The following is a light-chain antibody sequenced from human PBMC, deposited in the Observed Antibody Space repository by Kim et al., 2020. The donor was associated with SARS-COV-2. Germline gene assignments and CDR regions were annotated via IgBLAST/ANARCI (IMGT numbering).Light chain of an antibody. V-gene: IGKV2-28*01. CDR3: MQALQTPIT. J-gene: IGKJ5*01. Sequence: DIVMTQSPLSLPVTPGEPASISCRSSQSLLHSNGYNYLDWYLQKPGQSPQLLIYLGSNRASGVPDRFSGSGAGTDFTLKISRVEAGDVGVYYGMQALQTPITFGQGTRLEIK. CDR2: LGS. CDR1: QSLLHSNGYNY.